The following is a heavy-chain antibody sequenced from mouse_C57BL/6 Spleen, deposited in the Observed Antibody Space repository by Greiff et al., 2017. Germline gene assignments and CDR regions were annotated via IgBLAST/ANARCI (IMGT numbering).Heavy chain of an antibody. CDR2: IYPGSGNT. V-gene: IGHV1-76*01. Sequence: VQLVESGAELVRPGASVKLSCKASGYTFTDYYINWVKQRPGQGLEWIARIYPGSGNTYYNEKFKGKATLTAEKSSSTAYMQLSSLTSEDSAVYCCAREGDYGPWFAYWGQGTLVTVSA. CDR3: AREGDYGPWFAY. J-gene: IGHJ3*01. D-gene: IGHD1-2*01. CDR1: GYTFTDYY.